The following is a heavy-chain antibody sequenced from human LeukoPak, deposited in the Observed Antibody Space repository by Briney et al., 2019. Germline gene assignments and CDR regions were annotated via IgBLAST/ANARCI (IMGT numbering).Heavy chain of an antibody. Sequence: GASVNVSCKASGFTFIDYYMHWVRQAPGQRREWMGWMNHKSGGTNYAQKFQARVTMTSDTSISTGYMELLRLTSDDTAVYYCARDPTGRGFYYYYMDVWGKGTTVTVSS. V-gene: IGHV1-2*02. CDR3: ARDPTGRGFYYYYMDV. CDR1: GFTFIDYY. CDR2: MNHKSGGT. J-gene: IGHJ6*03. D-gene: IGHD3-10*01.